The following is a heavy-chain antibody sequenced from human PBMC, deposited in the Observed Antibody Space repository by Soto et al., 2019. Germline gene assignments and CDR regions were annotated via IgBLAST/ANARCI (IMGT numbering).Heavy chain of an antibody. J-gene: IGHJ4*02. CDR2: ISYSTSHT. V-gene: IGHV3-21*04. D-gene: IGHD2-15*01. Sequence: GGSLRLSCAASGITFSSYGMNWVRQAPGKGLERVSSISYSTSHTYYADSVKGRFTISRDNSKNTLYLQMNSLRAEDTAVYYCAIIGYVGYFDYWGQGTLVTVSS. CDR1: GITFSSYG. CDR3: AIIGYVGYFDY.